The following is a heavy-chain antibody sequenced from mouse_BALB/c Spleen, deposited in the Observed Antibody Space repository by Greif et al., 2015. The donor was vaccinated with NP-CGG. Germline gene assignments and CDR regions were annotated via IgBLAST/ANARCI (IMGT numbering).Heavy chain of an antibody. V-gene: IGHV5-12-1*01. J-gene: IGHJ3*01. D-gene: IGHD2-1*01. CDR3: ARYGNWFAY. CDR2: ISSGGGST. CDR1: GFAFSSYD. Sequence: EVQVVESGGGLVKPGGSLKLSCAASGFAFSSYDMSWVRQTPEKRLEWVAYISSGGGSTYYPDTVKGRFTISRDNAKNTLYLKMSSLKSEDTAMYYCARYGNWFAYWGQGTLVTVSA.